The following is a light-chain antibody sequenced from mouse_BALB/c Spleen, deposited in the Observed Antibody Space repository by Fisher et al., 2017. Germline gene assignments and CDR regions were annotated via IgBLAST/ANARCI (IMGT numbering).Light chain of an antibody. Sequence: IVMTQTTAIMSASPGEKVTMTCSASLSVSYMHWYQQKSGTSPKRWIYDTSKLASGVPARFSGSGSGTSYSLTISSMEAEDAATYYCQQWSSNPYTFGGGTKLEIK. J-gene: IGKJ2*01. CDR1: LSVSY. CDR3: QQWSSNPYT. V-gene: IGKV4-59*01. CDR2: DTS.